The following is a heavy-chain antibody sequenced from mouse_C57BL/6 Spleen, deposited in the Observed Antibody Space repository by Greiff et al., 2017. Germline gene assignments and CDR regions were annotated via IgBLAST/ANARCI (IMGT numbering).Heavy chain of an antibody. Sequence: EVQLVESGGGLVQPGGSLKLSCAASGFTFSDYGMAWVRQAPRKGPEWVAFISNLAYSIYYADTVTGRFTISRENAKNTLYLAMSSLRSEDTAMYYCARADYYGGSYWYFDVWGTGTTVTVSS. CDR1: GFTFSDYG. D-gene: IGHD1-1*01. V-gene: IGHV5-15*01. CDR2: ISNLAYSI. J-gene: IGHJ1*03. CDR3: ARADYYGGSYWYFDV.